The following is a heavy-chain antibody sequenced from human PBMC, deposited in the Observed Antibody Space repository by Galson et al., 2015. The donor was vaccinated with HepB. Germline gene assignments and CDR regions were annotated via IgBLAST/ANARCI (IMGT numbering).Heavy chain of an antibody. CDR3: ARHVGESSGWLNNWFDP. J-gene: IGHJ5*02. CDR1: GYSFTSYW. CDR2: IDPSDSYT. D-gene: IGHD6-19*01. Sequence: QSGAEVKKPGESLRISCKGSGYSFTSYWITWVRQMPGKGLEWMGRIDPSDSYTNYSPSFQGHVSISVDKSISTAYLQWSSMKASDTAMYYCARHVGESSGWLNNWFDPWGQGTLVTVSS. V-gene: IGHV5-10-1*01.